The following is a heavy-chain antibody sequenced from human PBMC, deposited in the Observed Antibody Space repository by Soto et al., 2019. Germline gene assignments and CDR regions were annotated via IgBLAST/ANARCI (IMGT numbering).Heavy chain of an antibody. D-gene: IGHD2-8*01. J-gene: IGHJ5*01. CDR2: IYPGDSDT. Sequence: PGESLKISCTGAGYAFTSYCLAWVRQIPRKGLEGIGIIYPGDSDTRYSPSFQGQVTISADKSITTAYLQWSSLKASDTDMYSRARGYGTPTICNAWFASWGQGTVVTVAS. CDR1: GYAFTSYC. CDR3: ARGYGTPTICNAWFAS. V-gene: IGHV5-51*01.